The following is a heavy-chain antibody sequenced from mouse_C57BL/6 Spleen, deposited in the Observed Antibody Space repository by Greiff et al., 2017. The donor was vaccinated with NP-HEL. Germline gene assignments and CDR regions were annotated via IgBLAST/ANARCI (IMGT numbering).Heavy chain of an antibody. CDR2: IYPGDGDT. CDR1: GYAFSSYW. J-gene: IGHJ4*01. D-gene: IGHD2-1*01. Sequence: QVQLQQSGAELVKPGASVKISCKASGYAFSSYWMNWVKQRPGKGLEWIGQIYPGDGDTNYNGKFKGKATLTADKSSSTAYMQLSSLTSEDSAVYFCAREDYGNPYAMDYWGQGTSGTVSS. V-gene: IGHV1-80*01. CDR3: AREDYGNPYAMDY.